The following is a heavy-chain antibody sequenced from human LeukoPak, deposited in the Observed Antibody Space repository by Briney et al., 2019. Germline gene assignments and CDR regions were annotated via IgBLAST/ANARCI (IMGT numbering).Heavy chain of an antibody. CDR2: ISSSSSYI. D-gene: IGHD4-11*01. Sequence: GGSLRLSCAASGFTFSSYSMNWVRQAPGKGLEWVSSISSSSSYIYYADSVKGRFTISRDNAKNSLSLQMNSLRAEDTAVYYCAREGTTVTTAYYYYMDVWGKGTTVTVSS. V-gene: IGHV3-21*01. CDR3: AREGTTVTTAYYYYMDV. J-gene: IGHJ6*03. CDR1: GFTFSSYS.